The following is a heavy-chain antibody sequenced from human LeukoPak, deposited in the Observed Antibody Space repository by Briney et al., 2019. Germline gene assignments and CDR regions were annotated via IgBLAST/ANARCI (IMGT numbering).Heavy chain of an antibody. CDR3: ARLNGLELPD. CDR2: IYYSGST. V-gene: IGHV4-39*01. CDR1: GGSISSSSYY. D-gene: IGHD1-7*01. J-gene: IGHJ4*02. Sequence: SETLSLTCTVSGGSISSSSYYWGWIRQPPGKGLEWLGSIYYSGSTYYNPSLKSRVTISVDTSKNQFSLKLSSVTAADTAVYYGARLNGLELPDWGQGTLVTVSS.